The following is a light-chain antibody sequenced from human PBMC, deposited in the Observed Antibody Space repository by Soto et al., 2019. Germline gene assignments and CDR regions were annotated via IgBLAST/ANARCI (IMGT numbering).Light chain of an antibody. CDR1: QGISSY. V-gene: IGKV1-9*01. CDR3: QQYNSLTWT. J-gene: IGKJ1*01. Sequence: IQLTQSPSSLSASVGDRVTITCRASQGISSYLAWYQQKPGKAPKLLIYAASTLQSGVPSRFSGSGSGTDFTLTISSLQPEDFATYYCQQYNSLTWTFGQGTKVDI. CDR2: AAS.